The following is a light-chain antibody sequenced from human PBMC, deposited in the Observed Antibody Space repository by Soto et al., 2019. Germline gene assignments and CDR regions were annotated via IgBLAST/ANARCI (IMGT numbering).Light chain of an antibody. CDR1: QSTDTNS. J-gene: IGKJ1*01. CDR3: QQYGSSPTWT. Sequence: EIVLTQSPGTLSLSPGERATLSCRAIQSTDTNSLAWYQQKPGQAPRLLIYGASNRATGIPDRFSGSGSGTDFTLTISRLEPDDSAVYYCQQYGSSPTWTFGQGTKVDIK. CDR2: GAS. V-gene: IGKV3-20*01.